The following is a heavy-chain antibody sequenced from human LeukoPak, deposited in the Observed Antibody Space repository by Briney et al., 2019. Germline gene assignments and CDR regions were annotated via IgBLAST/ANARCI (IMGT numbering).Heavy chain of an antibody. Sequence: GASVKVSCKSSGDMLSNFTISWVRQAPGQGLEWMGRIIPFFGTTNYAQKFQGRVSITTDGSTSTAYMELSSLTSEDTAVYYCARETIPILASNHYFDNWGQGTLVTVSS. CDR1: GDMLSNFT. CDR2: IIPFFGTT. CDR3: ARETIPILASNHYFDN. V-gene: IGHV1-69*05. J-gene: IGHJ4*02. D-gene: IGHD3-3*01.